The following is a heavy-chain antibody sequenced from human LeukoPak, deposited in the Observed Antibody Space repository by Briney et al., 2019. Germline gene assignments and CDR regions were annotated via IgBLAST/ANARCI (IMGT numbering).Heavy chain of an antibody. CDR3: ARYYDRSGFYRDAFDL. Sequence: GGSLRLSCAASGFIFKTYCMSWVRHAPGKGLEWRSYITSNSNDKYYADSVKGRFTISRDNAKDSLHLQMDSLRDEDTAVYYRARYYDRSGFYRDAFDLWGQGTMVTVSS. D-gene: IGHD3-22*01. J-gene: IGHJ3*01. V-gene: IGHV3-48*02. CDR1: GFIFKTYC. CDR2: ITSNSNDK.